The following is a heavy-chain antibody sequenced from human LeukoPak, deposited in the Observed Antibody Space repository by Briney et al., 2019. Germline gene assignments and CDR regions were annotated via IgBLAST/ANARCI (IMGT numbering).Heavy chain of an antibody. D-gene: IGHD1-1*01. CDR2: IYSGGST. Sequence: GGSLRLSCAASGFTVSSNYMSWVRQAPGKGLEWVSVIYSGGSTYYADSVKGRFTISRDNSRNTLYLQMNSLRAEDTAVYYCARYVPVRTGTTRASFDYWGQGTLVTVSS. CDR3: ARYVPVRTGTTRASFDY. V-gene: IGHV3-66*01. CDR1: GFTVSSNY. J-gene: IGHJ4*02.